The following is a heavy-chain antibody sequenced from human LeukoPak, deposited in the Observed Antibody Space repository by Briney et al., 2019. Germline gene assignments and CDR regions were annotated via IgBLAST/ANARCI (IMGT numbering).Heavy chain of an antibody. CDR2: INHSGST. CDR3: ARGRQWLVRGGIFDY. CDR1: GGSFSGYY. V-gene: IGHV4-34*01. J-gene: IGHJ4*02. Sequence: SETLSLTCAVYGGSFSGYYWSWIRQPPGKGLEWIGEINHSGSTNYNPSLKSRVTISVDTSKNQFSLKLSSVTAADTAVYYCARGRQWLVRGGIFDYWGQGTLVTVSS. D-gene: IGHD6-19*01.